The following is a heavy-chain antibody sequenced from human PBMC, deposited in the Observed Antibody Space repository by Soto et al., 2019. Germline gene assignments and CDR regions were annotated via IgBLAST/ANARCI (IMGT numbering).Heavy chain of an antibody. J-gene: IGHJ4*02. Sequence: GGSLRLSCAASGFTFSSYSMSLVRQAPGKGLEWVSAISGSGGTTYYADSVKGRFTISRDNSKNTLYLQMNSLRTEDTAVYYCAKGARSSGWYWGQGTLVTVSS. CDR1: GFTFSSYS. D-gene: IGHD6-19*01. CDR2: ISGSGGTT. CDR3: AKGARSSGWY. V-gene: IGHV3-23*01.